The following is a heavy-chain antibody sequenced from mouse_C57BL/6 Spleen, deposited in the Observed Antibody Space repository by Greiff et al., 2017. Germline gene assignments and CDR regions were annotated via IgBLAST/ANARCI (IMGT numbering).Heavy chain of an antibody. CDR3: ARENYGSFLDY. J-gene: IGHJ4*01. Sequence: EVQVVESEGGLVQPGSSMKLSCTASGFTFSDYYMAWVRQVPEKGLEWVANINYDGSSTYYLDSLKSRFIISRDNAKNILYLQMSSLKSEDTATYYCARENYGSFLDYWGQGTSVTVSS. V-gene: IGHV5-16*01. CDR2: INYDGSST. CDR1: GFTFSDYY. D-gene: IGHD1-1*01.